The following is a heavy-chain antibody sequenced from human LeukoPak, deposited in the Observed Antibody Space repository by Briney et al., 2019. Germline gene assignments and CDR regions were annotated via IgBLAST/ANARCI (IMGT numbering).Heavy chain of an antibody. V-gene: IGHV4-31*03. CDR1: GGSISSGGYY. D-gene: IGHD3-3*01. CDR3: ARSHNDFWRGGGVDP. J-gene: IGHJ5*02. CDR2: IYYRGST. Sequence: PSQALSLTCTVSGGSISSGGYYWSWIRQHPGKGLEWIGHIYYRGSTYYNPSLKSRVTISVDTSKNQFSLKLSSVTAADTAVYFCARSHNDFWRGGGVDPWGQGTLVTVSS.